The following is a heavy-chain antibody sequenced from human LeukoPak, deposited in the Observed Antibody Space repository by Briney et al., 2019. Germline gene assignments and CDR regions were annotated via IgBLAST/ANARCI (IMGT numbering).Heavy chain of an antibody. V-gene: IGHV4-61*01. J-gene: IGHJ4*02. Sequence: PSETLSLTCTVSGGSVSSGSYYWSWIRQPPGKGLEWIGYIYYSGSSNYNPYLKSRVTISVDTSKNQFSLKLSSVTAADTAVYYCARGGVFFDYWGQGTLVTVSS. CDR2: IYYSGSS. CDR1: GGSVSSGSYY. D-gene: IGHD3-10*01. CDR3: ARGGVFFDY.